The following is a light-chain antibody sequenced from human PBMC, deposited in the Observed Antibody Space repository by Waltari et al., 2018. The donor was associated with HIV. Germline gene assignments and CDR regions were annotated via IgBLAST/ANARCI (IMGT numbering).Light chain of an antibody. CDR1: QSISSY. CDR3: QQTDSTPRT. J-gene: IGKJ4*01. CDR2: AAS. Sequence: DIQMTQSPSSLSASVGDSVTIPCRASQSISSYLNWYQQKPGKAPNLLIYAASSWQSGVPSRFSGGGSGTDFTLTISSLQPEDFAAYYCQQTDSTPRTFGGGTKVEIK. V-gene: IGKV1-39*01.